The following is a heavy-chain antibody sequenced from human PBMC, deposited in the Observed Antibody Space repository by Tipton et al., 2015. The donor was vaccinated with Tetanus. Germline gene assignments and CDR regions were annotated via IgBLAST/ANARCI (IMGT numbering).Heavy chain of an antibody. Sequence: SLRLSCAASGFIFSSYGIHWVRQAPGKGLEWVAVSWYDGTDSYYAESVKGRFILSRDNSKNTHYLQMSSLRVEDTAIYYCAREADCSGGSCFSGDFDNWGQGTQVTVSS. CDR1: GFIFSSYG. V-gene: IGHV3-33*01. CDR3: AREADCSGGSCFSGDFDN. J-gene: IGHJ4*02. D-gene: IGHD2-15*01. CDR2: SWYDGTDS.